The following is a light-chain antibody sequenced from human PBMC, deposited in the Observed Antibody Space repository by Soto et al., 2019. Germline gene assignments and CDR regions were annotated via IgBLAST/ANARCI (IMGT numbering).Light chain of an antibody. Sequence: DIRLTQSPSSLSVSVGDRVTIRCRASQGISTYLNWYQQKSGRAPELLIYDASTLQSGVPSRFTGSGSGTDFTLNVTTLQPEDVATYYCPQGHATPYTFGQGTKLEIK. CDR3: PQGHATPYT. V-gene: IGKV1-39*01. CDR2: DAS. J-gene: IGKJ2*01. CDR1: QGISTY.